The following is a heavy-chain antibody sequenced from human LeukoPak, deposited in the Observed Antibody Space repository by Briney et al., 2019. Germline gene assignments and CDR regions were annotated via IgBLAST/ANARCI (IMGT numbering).Heavy chain of an antibody. J-gene: IGHJ3*02. CDR3: ARDLRSSGYYDAFDI. CDR2: ISSSGSTI. Sequence: GGSLRLSCAASGFTFSDSYMSWIRQAPGKGLEWVSYISSSGSTIYYADSVKGRFTISRDNAKNSLYLQMNSLRAEDTAVYYCARDLRSSGYYDAFDIWGQGTMVTVSS. V-gene: IGHV3-11*01. D-gene: IGHD3-22*01. CDR1: GFTFSDSY.